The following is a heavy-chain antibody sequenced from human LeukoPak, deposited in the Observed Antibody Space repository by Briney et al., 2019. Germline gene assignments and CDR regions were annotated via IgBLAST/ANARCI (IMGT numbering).Heavy chain of an antibody. CDR3: ARIGWAIVVVPAAIDDYWFDP. D-gene: IGHD2-2*01. Sequence: SVKVSCKASGYTFTTDGISWVRQAPGQGLEWIGWISAYNGNANYAQKLQGRVTMTLDTSTSTAYMELRRLRSDDTAVYYCARIGWAIVVVPAAIDDYWFDPWGQGTLVTVSS. CDR1: GYTFTTDG. J-gene: IGHJ5*02. CDR2: ISAYNGNA. V-gene: IGHV1-18*01.